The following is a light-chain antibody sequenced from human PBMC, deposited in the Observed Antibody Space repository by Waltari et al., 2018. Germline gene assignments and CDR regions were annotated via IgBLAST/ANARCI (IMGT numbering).Light chain of an antibody. Sequence: EIVLTQSPGTLSLSPGERATLSCRASQSVSRALAWYQQKPGHAPRLLIYAASTRATGVPDRFSGSGSGTDFSLTISRLDPEDFAVYYCQHYVNLPVTFGQGTKVEI. V-gene: IGKV3-20*01. J-gene: IGKJ1*01. CDR3: QHYVNLPVT. CDR1: QSVSRA. CDR2: AAS.